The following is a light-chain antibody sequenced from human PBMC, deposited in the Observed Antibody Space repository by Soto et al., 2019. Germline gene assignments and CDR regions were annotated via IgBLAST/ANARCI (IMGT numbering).Light chain of an antibody. CDR1: QDISNY. CDR2: DAS. V-gene: IGKV1-33*01. CDR3: QQLT. Sequence: DIQMTQSPSSLSASEGDRVTITCQASQDISNYLNWYQQKPGKAPKLLIYDASNLETGVPSRFSGSGSGTDFTFTISSLQPEDIATYYCQQLTFGGGTKVEIK. J-gene: IGKJ4*01.